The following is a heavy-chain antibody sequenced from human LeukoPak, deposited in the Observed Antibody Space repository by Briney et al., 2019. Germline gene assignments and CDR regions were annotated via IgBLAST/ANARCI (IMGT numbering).Heavy chain of an antibody. CDR2: ISWNSGSM. CDR1: GFTFDDYA. J-gene: IGHJ4*02. V-gene: IGHV3-9*01. CDR3: AKADTAMVIGGYYFDY. D-gene: IGHD5-18*01. Sequence: GRSLRLSCAASGFTFDDYAMRWVRQAPGKGLEWVSGISWNSGSMGYADSVKGRFTISRDNAKNSLYLQMNSLRAEDTALYYCAKADTAMVIGGYYFDYWGQGTLVTVSS.